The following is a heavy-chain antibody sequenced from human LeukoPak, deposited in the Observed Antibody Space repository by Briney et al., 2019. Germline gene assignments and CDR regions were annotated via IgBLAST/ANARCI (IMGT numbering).Heavy chain of an antibody. D-gene: IGHD2-2*01. V-gene: IGHV3-7*03. CDR2: IKQDGSEE. CDR1: GFTFSSYW. Sequence: GGSLRLSCAASGFTFSSYWMSWVRQAPGKGLEWVANIKQDGSEEYYVDSVKGRFTISRDNAKNSLYLQMNSLRAEDTAVYYCARGIVVVPAAIPYWGQGTLVTVSS. CDR3: ARGIVVVPAAIPY. J-gene: IGHJ4*02.